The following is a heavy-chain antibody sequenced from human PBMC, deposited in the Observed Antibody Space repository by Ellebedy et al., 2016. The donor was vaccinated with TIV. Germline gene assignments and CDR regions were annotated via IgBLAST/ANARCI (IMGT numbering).Heavy chain of an antibody. Sequence: SETLSLXCTVSGGSISSYYWNWIRQPAGKGLEWIGRIHSSGATNYNPPLKSRVTMSVDTSKNQFSLNLDSVTAADTAVYYCARRSSGWWFDYWGQGTLVTVSS. D-gene: IGHD6-19*01. CDR1: GGSISSYY. J-gene: IGHJ4*02. CDR3: ARRSSGWWFDY. CDR2: IHSSGAT. V-gene: IGHV4-4*07.